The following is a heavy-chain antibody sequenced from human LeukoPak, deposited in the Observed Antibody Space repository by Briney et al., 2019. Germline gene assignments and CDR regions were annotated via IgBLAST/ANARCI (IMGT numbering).Heavy chain of an antibody. CDR3: ARHYYGPNWFDP. Sequence: KSSETLSLTCTVSGGSISSSSYYWGWIRQPPGKGLEWIGRIYYSGSTYYNPSLKSRVTISVDTSKNQFSLKLSSVTAADTAVYYCARHYYGPNWFDPWGQGTLVTVSS. J-gene: IGHJ5*02. CDR1: GGSISSSSYY. V-gene: IGHV4-39*01. CDR2: IYYSGST. D-gene: IGHD3-10*01.